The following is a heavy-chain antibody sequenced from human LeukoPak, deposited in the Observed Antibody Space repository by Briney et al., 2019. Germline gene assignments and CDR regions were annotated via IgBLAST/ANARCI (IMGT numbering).Heavy chain of an antibody. CDR1: GYSFTSYW. Sequence: GESLKISCKGSGYSFTSYWIGWVRQMPGKGLEWTGIIYPGDSDTKYSPSFQGQVTISADKSISTAYLQWSSLKASDTAIYYCARQGDYSSSWYNFWGQGTLVTVSS. J-gene: IGHJ4*02. CDR3: ARQGDYSSSWYNF. D-gene: IGHD6-13*01. V-gene: IGHV5-51*01. CDR2: IYPGDSDT.